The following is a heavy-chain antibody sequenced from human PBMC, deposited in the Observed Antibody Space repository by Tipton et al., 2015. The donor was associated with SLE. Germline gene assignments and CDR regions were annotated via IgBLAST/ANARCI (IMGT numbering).Heavy chain of an antibody. CDR1: GGSISSSSYY. D-gene: IGHD3-10*01. V-gene: IGHV4-39*01. J-gene: IGHJ3*02. Sequence: LRLSCTVSGGSISSSSYYWGWIRQPPGKGLEWIGSIYYSGSTYYNPSLKSRVTISVDTSKNHLSLKLSSVTAADTAVYYCARHSQNVLLWFGESGDAFDIWGQGTMVTVSS. CDR3: ARHSQNVLLWFGESGDAFDI. CDR2: IYYSGST.